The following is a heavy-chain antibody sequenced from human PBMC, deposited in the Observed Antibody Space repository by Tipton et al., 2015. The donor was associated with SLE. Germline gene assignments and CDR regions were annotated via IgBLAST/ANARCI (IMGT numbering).Heavy chain of an antibody. V-gene: IGHV4-59*11. CDR3: AINGRYYYDLLTGYSDFDY. J-gene: IGHJ4*02. Sequence: TLSLTCTVSGDSITNHYWSWIRQPPGKGLEWIGYIYYSGSTNYRPSLESRATILVDASKNHLSLRLTSVTAADTAVYYCAINGRYYYDLLTGYSDFDYWGQGTLVTVSS. D-gene: IGHD3-9*01. CDR2: IYYSGST. CDR1: GDSITNHY.